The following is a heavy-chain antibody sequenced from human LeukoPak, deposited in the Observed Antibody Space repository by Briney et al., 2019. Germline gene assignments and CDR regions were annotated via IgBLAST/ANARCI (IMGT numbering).Heavy chain of an antibody. Sequence: GGSLRLSCAASGFTFSSYTMSWVRQAPGKGLEWVSSISTSSSYIYYADSVKGRFTISRDNAKNSLYLQMNSLRAEDTAVYYCAELGITMIGGVWGKGTTVTISS. V-gene: IGHV3-21*01. CDR3: AELGITMIGGV. CDR1: GFTFSSYT. CDR2: ISTSSSYI. D-gene: IGHD3-10*02. J-gene: IGHJ6*04.